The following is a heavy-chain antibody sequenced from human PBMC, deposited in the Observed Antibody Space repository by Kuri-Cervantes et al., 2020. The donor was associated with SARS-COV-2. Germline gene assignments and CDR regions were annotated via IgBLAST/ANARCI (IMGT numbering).Heavy chain of an antibody. D-gene: IGHD6-19*01. CDR2: ISSSGSTI. Sequence: LSLTCAASGFTFSSYEMNWVRQAPGKGLEWVSYISSSGSTIYYADSVKGRFTISRDNSKNTLYLQMNSLRAEDTAVYYCARDPDSSGWFDYWGQGTLVTVSS. CDR3: ARDPDSSGWFDY. CDR1: GFTFSSYE. J-gene: IGHJ4*02. V-gene: IGHV3-48*03.